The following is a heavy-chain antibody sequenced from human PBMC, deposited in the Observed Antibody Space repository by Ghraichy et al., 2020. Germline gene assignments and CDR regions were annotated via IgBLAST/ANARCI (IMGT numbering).Heavy chain of an antibody. Sequence: GGSLRLSCSASGFTFSSYNMNWVRQAPGKGLEWLSYISSSSRFISYADSVKGRFTISRDNAKNSLDLQMNSLRDEDTAVYYCARASKVGRHYYCDGMDGWGQGTTVTV. CDR1: GFTFSSYN. J-gene: IGHJ6*02. CDR2: ISSSSRFI. CDR3: ARASKVGRHYYCDGMDG. V-gene: IGHV3-48*02. D-gene: IGHD4-23*01.